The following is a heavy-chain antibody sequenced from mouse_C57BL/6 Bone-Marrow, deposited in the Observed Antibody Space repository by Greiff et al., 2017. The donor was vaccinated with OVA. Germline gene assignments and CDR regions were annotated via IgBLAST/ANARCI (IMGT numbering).Heavy chain of an antibody. D-gene: IGHD2-12*01. J-gene: IGHJ1*03. CDR1: GFTFSSYA. CDR2: ISDGGSYT. V-gene: IGHV5-4*01. Sequence: EVMLVESGGGLVKPGGSLKLSCAASGFTFSSYAMSWVRQTPEKRLEWVATISDGGSYTCYPDNVKGRFTISRDNAKNNLYLQMSHLKSEDTAMYYCARDYDRYFDVWGTGTTVTVSS. CDR3: ARDYDRYFDV.